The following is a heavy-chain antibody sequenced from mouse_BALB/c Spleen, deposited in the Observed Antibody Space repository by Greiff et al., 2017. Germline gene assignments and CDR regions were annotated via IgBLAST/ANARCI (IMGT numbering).Heavy chain of an antibody. D-gene: IGHD2-10*02. J-gene: IGHJ4*01. CDR1: GYTFTDYA. Sequence: QVQLQQSGAELVRPGVSVKISCKGSGYTFTDYAMHWVKQSHAKSLEWIGVISTYYGDASYNQKFKGKATMTVDKSSSTAYMELARLTSEDSAIYYCARGVWPHYYAMDYWGQGTSVTVSS. CDR2: ISTYYGDA. CDR3: ARGVWPHYYAMDY. V-gene: IGHV1S137*01.